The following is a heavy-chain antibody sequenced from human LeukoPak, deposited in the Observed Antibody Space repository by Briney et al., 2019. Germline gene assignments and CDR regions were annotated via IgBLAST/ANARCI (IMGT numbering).Heavy chain of an antibody. CDR1: GYTFTDYY. Sequence: ASVKVSCKASGYTFTDYYIHWVRQAPGQGLEWMGWINPNGGTNYGQKFQGRVTMTRDTSISIVYMEVSRLRSDDTAVYYCAGSDTTGYSPREWDYWYFDLWGRGTLVTVSS. CDR2: INPNGGT. D-gene: IGHD3-9*01. J-gene: IGHJ2*01. CDR3: AGSDTTGYSPREWDYWYFDL. V-gene: IGHV1-2*02.